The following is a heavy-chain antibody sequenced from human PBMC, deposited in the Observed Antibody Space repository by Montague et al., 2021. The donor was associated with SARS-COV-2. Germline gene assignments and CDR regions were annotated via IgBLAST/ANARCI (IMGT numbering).Heavy chain of an antibody. CDR3: ARGRQHINMVVVVVTGGEYYFDF. CDR2: INHRGST. CDR1: DGSFSDYS. Sequence: SETLSLTCAAYDGSFSDYSWTWIRQPPGRGLEWIGEINHRGSTNQNPSLKSRVTISVDTSKNQFSLKMTSVAAADTAVYYCARGRQHINMVVVVVTGGEYYFDFWGQGTLVAVSS. V-gene: IGHV4-34*01. J-gene: IGHJ4*02. D-gene: IGHD3-22*01.